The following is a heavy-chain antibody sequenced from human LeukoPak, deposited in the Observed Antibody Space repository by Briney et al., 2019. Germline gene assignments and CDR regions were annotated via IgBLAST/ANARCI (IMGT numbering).Heavy chain of an antibody. V-gene: IGHV4-39*07. CDR2: IYYSGST. J-gene: IGHJ2*01. CDR1: GGSISSSSYY. D-gene: IGHD2-15*01. Sequence: PSETLSLTCTVSGGSISSSSYYWGWIRQPPGKGLEWIGSIYYSGSTYYNPSLKSRVTISVDTSKNQFSLKLSSVTAADTAVYYCARVALGSYWYFDLWGRGTLVTVSS. CDR3: ARVALGSYWYFDL.